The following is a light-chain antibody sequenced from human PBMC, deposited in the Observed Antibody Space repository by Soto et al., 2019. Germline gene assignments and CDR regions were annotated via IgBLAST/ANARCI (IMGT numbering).Light chain of an antibody. CDR2: EGS. V-gene: IGLV2-23*01. CDR1: SSGVEYYNL. CDR3: SSYAGAVV. Sequence: QSALTQPASVAGSPGQSITLSCTRTSSGVEYYNLVSWYQHHPGKAPKLIIYEGSQRPSGVSDRFSGSQSSNTASLTISGLQSEDEADYYCSSYAGAVVFGGGTNVTVL. J-gene: IGLJ2*01.